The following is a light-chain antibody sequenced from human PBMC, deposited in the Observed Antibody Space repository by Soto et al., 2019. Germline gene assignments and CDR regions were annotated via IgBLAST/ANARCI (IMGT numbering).Light chain of an antibody. V-gene: IGKV1-33*01. J-gene: IGKJ5*01. CDR3: QQYDNLLPIT. CDR2: DAS. Sequence: IQMTQSPSSLSASVGDRVTITCQASQDIAKNLNWYQQKPGKAPKLLIYDASSLQTGVPSRFSESGSATHFPFTISSLQSEDIAAYYCQQYDNLLPITFGQGTRLEIK. CDR1: QDIAKN.